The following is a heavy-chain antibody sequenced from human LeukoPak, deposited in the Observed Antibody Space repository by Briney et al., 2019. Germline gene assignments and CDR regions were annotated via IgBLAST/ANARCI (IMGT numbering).Heavy chain of an antibody. V-gene: IGHV1-18*01. CDR3: ARDHALYGSSGPSPFDY. CDR1: GYTFTSYG. Sequence: ASVKVSCKASGYTFTSYGISWVRQAPGQGLEWMGWISVYNGNTNYAQKLQGRVTMTTDTSTSTAYMELRSLRSDDTAVYYCARDHALYGSSGPSPFDYWGQGTLVTVSS. J-gene: IGHJ4*02. CDR2: ISVYNGNT. D-gene: IGHD3-22*01.